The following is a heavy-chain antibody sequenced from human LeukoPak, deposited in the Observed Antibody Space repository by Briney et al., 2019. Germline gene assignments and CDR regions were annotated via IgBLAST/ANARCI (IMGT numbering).Heavy chain of an antibody. CDR3: ANGDCSSTSCYQSPLGN. Sequence: GGSLRLSCAASGFTFSSYSMNWVRQAPGKGLEWVSGITGSGGRTYYADSVKGRFTISRDNSKNTVFLQMNSLRAEDTAIYYCANGDCSSTSCYQSPLGNWGQGTLVTVSS. J-gene: IGHJ4*02. CDR2: ITGSGGRT. V-gene: IGHV3-23*01. D-gene: IGHD2-2*01. CDR1: GFTFSSYS.